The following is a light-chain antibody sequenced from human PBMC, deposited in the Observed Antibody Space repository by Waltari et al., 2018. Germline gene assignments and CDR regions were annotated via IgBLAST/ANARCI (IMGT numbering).Light chain of an antibody. Sequence: DIKMTQSPPPMPPPEGDGVTITCRASQDITNYLAWFQQRPGKVPKRLIYAASSLQSGVPSRFSASGSGREFALTISSLQPEDSATYYCLQHHSYPLTFGGGTKVEIK. CDR2: AAS. CDR3: LQHHSYPLT. J-gene: IGKJ4*01. CDR1: QDITNY. V-gene: IGKV1-17*03.